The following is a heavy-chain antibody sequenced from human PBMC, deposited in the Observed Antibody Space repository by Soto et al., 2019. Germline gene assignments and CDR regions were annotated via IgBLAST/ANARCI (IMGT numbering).Heavy chain of an antibody. J-gene: IGHJ4*02. V-gene: IGHV4-59*01. CDR1: GGSISSYY. CDR3: ARGRGSDY. CDR2: IYYSGST. D-gene: IGHD3-10*01. Sequence: SETLSLTCTVSGGSISSYYWSWIRQPPGKGLEWIGYIYYSGSTNYNPSLKSRVTISVDTSKNQFSLKLSSVTAADTAVYYCARGRGSDYWGQGTLVTVSS.